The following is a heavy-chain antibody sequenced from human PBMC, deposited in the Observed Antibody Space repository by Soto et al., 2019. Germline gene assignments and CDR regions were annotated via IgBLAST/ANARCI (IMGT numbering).Heavy chain of an antibody. Sequence: SETLSLTCAVYGGSFSGYYWSWIRQPPGKGLEWIGEINHSGSTNYNPSLKSRVTISVDTSKNQFSLKLSSVTAADTAVYYCARGGRFLEWLLFARYYFDYWGQGXLVTVSS. CDR1: GGSFSGYY. D-gene: IGHD3-3*01. V-gene: IGHV4-34*01. J-gene: IGHJ4*02. CDR2: INHSGST. CDR3: ARGGRFLEWLLFARYYFDY.